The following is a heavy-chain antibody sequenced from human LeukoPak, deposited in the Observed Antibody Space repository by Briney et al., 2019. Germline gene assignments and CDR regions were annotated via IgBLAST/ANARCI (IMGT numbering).Heavy chain of an antibody. D-gene: IGHD3-22*01. Sequence: GGSLRLSCAASGFTFSTYAMHWVRQPPGKGLEWVSAISGSGGATYHADADSVKGRFIISRDDSKNTLYLQINSLRVEDTAVYYCAKDGYNYDSSGHFDYWGQGTLVTVSS. V-gene: IGHV3-23*01. CDR2: ISGSGGAT. CDR1: GFTFSTYA. CDR3: AKDGYNYDSSGHFDY. J-gene: IGHJ4*02.